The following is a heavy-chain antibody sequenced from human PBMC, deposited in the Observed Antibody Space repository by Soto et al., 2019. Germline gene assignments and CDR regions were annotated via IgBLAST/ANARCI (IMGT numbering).Heavy chain of an antibody. CDR2: IDYSGST. Sequence: PSETLSLTCTVSGGSVSSRTYYWAWIRQSPGKGLEWIGNIDYSGSTYDNPSLKSRVIMSVDTSGNQFSLKLSSVTAADTAVYYCASVPYYDFWSGSRSPSYYYYGIDVWGQGTTVTVSS. CDR3: ASVPYYDFWSGSRSPSYYYYGIDV. D-gene: IGHD3-3*01. CDR1: GGSVSSRTYY. V-gene: IGHV4-39*01. J-gene: IGHJ6*02.